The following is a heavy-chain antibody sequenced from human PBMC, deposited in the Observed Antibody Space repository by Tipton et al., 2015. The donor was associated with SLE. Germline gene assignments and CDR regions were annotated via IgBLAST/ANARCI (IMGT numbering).Heavy chain of an antibody. V-gene: IGHV3-48*01. D-gene: IGHD2-8*01. CDR1: GFTFSSYS. J-gene: IGHJ5*02. CDR3: ARATTNGKVWFDP. Sequence: SLRLSCAASGFTFSSYSMNWVRQAPGKGLEWVSYISSSSSTIYYADSVKGRFTISRDNAKNSLYLQMNSLRAEDTAVYYCARATTNGKVWFDPWGQGTLVTVSS. CDR2: ISSSSSTI.